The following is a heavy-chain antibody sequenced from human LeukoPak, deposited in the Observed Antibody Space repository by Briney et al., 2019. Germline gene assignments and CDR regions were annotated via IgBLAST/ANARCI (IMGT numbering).Heavy chain of an antibody. CDR1: GGTFSSYA. V-gene: IGHV1-69*13. CDR2: IIPIFGTA. D-gene: IGHD2-15*01. Sequence: GASVKVSCKASGGTFSSYAISWVRQAPGQGLEWMGGIIPIFGTANYAQKFQGRVTVTADESTSTAYMELSSLRSEDTAVYYCARAYPYCSGGSCYSNWFDPWGQGTLVTVSS. J-gene: IGHJ5*02. CDR3: ARAYPYCSGGSCYSNWFDP.